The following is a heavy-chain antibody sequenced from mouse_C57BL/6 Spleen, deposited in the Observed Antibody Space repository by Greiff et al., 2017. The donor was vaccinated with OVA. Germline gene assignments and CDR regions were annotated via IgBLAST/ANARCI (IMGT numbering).Heavy chain of an antibody. D-gene: IGHD2-14*01. Sequence: DVKLVESGGGLVKPGGSLKLSCAASGFTFSDYGMHWVRQAPEKGLEWVAYISSGSSTIYYADTVKGRFTISRDNAKNTLFLQMTSLRSEDTAMYYCARRQGTPLDYWGQGTTLTVSS. J-gene: IGHJ2*01. CDR1: GFTFSDYG. CDR2: ISSGSSTI. CDR3: ARRQGTPLDY. V-gene: IGHV5-17*01.